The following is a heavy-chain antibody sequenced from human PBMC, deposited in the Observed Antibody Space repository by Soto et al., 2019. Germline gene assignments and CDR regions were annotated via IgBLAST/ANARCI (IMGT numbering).Heavy chain of an antibody. CDR2: ISGSGGST. D-gene: IGHD2-21*02. J-gene: IGHJ6*02. CDR1: GFTFSSYA. CDR3: AKSLLLRYYYYYYGMDV. V-gene: IGHV3-23*01. Sequence: GGSLRLSCAASGFTFSSYAMSWVRQAPGKGLEWVSAISGSGGSTYYADSVKGRFTISRDNSKNTLYLQMNSLRAEDTAVYYCAKSLLLRYYYYYYGMDVWGQGTTVTVSS.